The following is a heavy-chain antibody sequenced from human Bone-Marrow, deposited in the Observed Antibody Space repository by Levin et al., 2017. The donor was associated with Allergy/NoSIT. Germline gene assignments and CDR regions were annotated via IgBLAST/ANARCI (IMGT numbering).Heavy chain of an antibody. CDR1: GFTFSSYA. V-gene: IGHV3-64*01. Sequence: AGGSLRLSCAASGFTFSSYAMHWVRQAPGKGLEYVSAISSNGGSTYYANSVKGRFTISRDNSKNTLYLQMGSLRAEDMAVYYCARGHRPYCGGDCYSNIDYWGQGTLVTVSS. J-gene: IGHJ4*02. CDR2: ISSNGGST. CDR3: ARGHRPYCGGDCYSNIDY. D-gene: IGHD2-21*02.